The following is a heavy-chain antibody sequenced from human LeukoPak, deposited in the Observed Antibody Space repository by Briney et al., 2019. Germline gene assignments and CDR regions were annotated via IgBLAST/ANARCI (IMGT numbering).Heavy chain of an antibody. V-gene: IGHV5-51*01. D-gene: IGHD3-10*01. CDR2: IYPGDSET. J-gene: IGHJ4*02. Sequence: AGESLKISCKGSGYTFIRFWIGWVRQMPGKGLEWMGIIYPGDSETRYSPSFQGQVTISADKSISTAYLQWSSLEASDTAMYYCARYMRGHGEMKGRYYFDYWGQGTLVTVSS. CDR1: GYTFIRFW. CDR3: ARYMRGHGEMKGRYYFDY.